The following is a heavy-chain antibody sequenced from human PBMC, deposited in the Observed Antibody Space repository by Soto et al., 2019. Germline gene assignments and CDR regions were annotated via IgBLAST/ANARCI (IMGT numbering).Heavy chain of an antibody. V-gene: IGHV3-53*02. Sequence: EVYLVETGGGLTQPGGSLRLSCAASGFTVSSNYMSWVRQAPGKGLEWVSLIYSGGSAYYADSVKGRFTISRDNSKNTLYLQMNSLRAEDTAVYYCARDYSISRYYGMDVWGQGTTVTVSS. CDR2: IYSGGSA. CDR3: ARDYSISRYYGMDV. CDR1: GFTVSSNY. D-gene: IGHD4-4*01. J-gene: IGHJ6*02.